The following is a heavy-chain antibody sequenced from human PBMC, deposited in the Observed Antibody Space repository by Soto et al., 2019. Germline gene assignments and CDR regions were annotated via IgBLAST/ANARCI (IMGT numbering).Heavy chain of an antibody. CDR2: INRSGGSA. D-gene: IGHD3-10*01. CDR3: AKNYYFDC. V-gene: IGHV3-23*01. Sequence: PGGSLRLSCEASGFTFSSYAMSWVRQAPGKGLEWVSSINRSGGSANYADSVKGRFTISRDDSKSILSLQMNSLRAEDTAIYYCAKNYYFDCWGQGTLVTVS. CDR1: GFTFSSYA. J-gene: IGHJ4*02.